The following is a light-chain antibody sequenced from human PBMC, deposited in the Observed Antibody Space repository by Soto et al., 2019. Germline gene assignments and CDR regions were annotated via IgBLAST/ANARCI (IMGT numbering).Light chain of an antibody. CDR3: LQDYNYPLT. V-gene: IGKV1-5*01. CDR2: DAS. CDR1: QTISSW. Sequence: DIQMTPSPSTLSASVGDRVTITCRASQTISSWLAWYQQKPGKAPKLLIYDASILESGVPSRFSGSGSGTEFSLTISSLQPDDFATYYCLQDYNYPLTFGQGTKVDIK. J-gene: IGKJ1*01.